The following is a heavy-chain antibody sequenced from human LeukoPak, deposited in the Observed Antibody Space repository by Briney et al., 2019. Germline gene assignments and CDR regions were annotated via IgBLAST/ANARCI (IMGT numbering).Heavy chain of an antibody. CDR3: ARSYSGSYRDAFDI. V-gene: IGHV3-23*01. D-gene: IGHD1-26*01. CDR1: GFTLSSYA. Sequence: PGGSLRLSCAASGFTLSSYAMSWVRQAPGKGLEWVSAFTSSTVATYYADSVKGRFTISRDNSKNTLYLQMNSLRADDTAVYFCARSYSGSYRDAFDIWGQGTMVTVSS. CDR2: FTSSTVAT. J-gene: IGHJ3*02.